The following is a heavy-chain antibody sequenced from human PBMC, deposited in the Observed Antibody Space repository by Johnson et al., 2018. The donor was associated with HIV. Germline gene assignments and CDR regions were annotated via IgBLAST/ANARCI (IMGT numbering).Heavy chain of an antibody. V-gene: IGHV3-66*03. Sequence: AQLVESGGGLIQPGGSLRLSCAASGFTVSSNYMSWVRQAPGKGLEWVSVIYSGGSTYYADSVKGRFTISRDNSKNTLYLQMNSLRAEDTAVFYCARAIVVDDDALDIWGQGTMVTVSS. CDR1: GFTVSSNY. CDR2: IYSGGST. D-gene: IGHD3-22*01. J-gene: IGHJ3*02. CDR3: ARAIVVDDDALDI.